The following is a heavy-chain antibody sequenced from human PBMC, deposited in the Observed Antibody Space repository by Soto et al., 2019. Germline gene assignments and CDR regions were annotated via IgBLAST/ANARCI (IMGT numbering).Heavy chain of an antibody. D-gene: IGHD2-21*02. J-gene: IGHJ6*02. Sequence: SETLSLTCAVSGGSISSGGYSWSWIRQPPGKGLEWIGYIYHSGSTVYDPSFKSRVTISVDTSKNQFSLKLNSVTAADTAVYYCARDLWGYCGTDCYPLDVWGQGTTVTVSS. CDR3: ARDLWGYCGTDCYPLDV. CDR2: IYHSGST. V-gene: IGHV4-30-2*01. CDR1: GGSISSGGYS.